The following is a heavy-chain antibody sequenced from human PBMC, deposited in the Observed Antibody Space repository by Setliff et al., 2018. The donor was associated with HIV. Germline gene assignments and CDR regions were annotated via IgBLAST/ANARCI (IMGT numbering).Heavy chain of an antibody. V-gene: IGHV3-64*03. Sequence: LRLSCSASGFTFSNFAMHWFRQAPGKGLEYVSVISHNGHNTYYVDSLKGRFTISRDNSRNTVYLQMSGLRPDDTAMYYCVKDSRERDSRDRFDFWGQGTPVTVSS. J-gene: IGHJ4*02. CDR3: VKDSRERDSRDRFDF. CDR1: GFTFSNFA. CDR2: ISHNGHNT. D-gene: IGHD1-26*01.